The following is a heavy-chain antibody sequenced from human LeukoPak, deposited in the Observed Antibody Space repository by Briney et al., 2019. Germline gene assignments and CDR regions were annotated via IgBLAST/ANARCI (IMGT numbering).Heavy chain of an antibody. D-gene: IGHD3-10*01. J-gene: IGHJ3*02. V-gene: IGHV6-1*01. CDR1: GDSVSSNSAA. Sequence: SQTLSLTCGISGDSVSSNSAAWNWIRQSPSRGLEWLGRTYYRSDWYKDYAVFVKSRITINADTSKNQFSLQLSSVTAADTAVYYCARGPLGDLFNDAFDIWGQGTMVTVSS. CDR3: ARGPLGDLFNDAFDI. CDR2: TYYRSDWYK.